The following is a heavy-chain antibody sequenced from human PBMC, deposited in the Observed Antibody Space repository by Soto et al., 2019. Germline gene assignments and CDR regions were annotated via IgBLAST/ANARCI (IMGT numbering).Heavy chain of an antibody. J-gene: IGHJ4*02. Sequence: QVQLVQSGAEVKKPGSSVTVSCRASRGSFSTYAITWVRQAPGQGLEWVGRIIPAFRTTHYARKLQDRVSITADESTNTAVLELNNLTFGDTAVYYCARGFSRLLSGPFPLDYWGQGTLVIVSS. CDR1: RGSFSTYA. V-gene: IGHV1-69*18. CDR3: ARGFSRLLSGPFPLDY. D-gene: IGHD1-26*01. CDR2: IIPAFRTT.